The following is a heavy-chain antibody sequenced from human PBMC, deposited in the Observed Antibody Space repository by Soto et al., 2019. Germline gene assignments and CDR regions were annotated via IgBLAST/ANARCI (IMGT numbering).Heavy chain of an antibody. CDR2: IYRTGST. J-gene: IGHJ4*02. CDR1: GGSFTSNNW. Sequence: SETLYLTCAVSGGSFTSNNWWTWVRQPPGQGLEWIGEIYRTGSTNYNPSLKSRVTISLDKSENQFSLKVTSLTAADTAVYYCASRDPGTSVDYWGQGTLVTVSS. D-gene: IGHD1-7*01. V-gene: IGHV4-4*02. CDR3: ASRDPGTSVDY.